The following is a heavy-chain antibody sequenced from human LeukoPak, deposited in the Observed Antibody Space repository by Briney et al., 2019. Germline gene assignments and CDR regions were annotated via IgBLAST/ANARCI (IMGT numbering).Heavy chain of an antibody. CDR1: GFTFGSYE. D-gene: IGHD5-12*01. Sequence: GGSLRLSCAASGFTFGSYEMNWVRQAPGKGLEWVSYISSSGSTIYYADSVKGRFTISRDNAKNSLYLQMNSLRAEDTAVYYCARDSGYDYVDYWGQGTLVTVSS. J-gene: IGHJ4*02. CDR2: ISSSGSTI. CDR3: ARDSGYDYVDY. V-gene: IGHV3-48*03.